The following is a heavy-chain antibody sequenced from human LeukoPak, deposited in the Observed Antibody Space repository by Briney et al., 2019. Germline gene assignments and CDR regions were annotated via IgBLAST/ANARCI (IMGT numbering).Heavy chain of an antibody. CDR1: GYTXTGYY. V-gene: IGHV1-2*02. Sequence: ASVKVSCKTSGYTXTGYYIHGVRQAPGQGLEWMGWINPNSGGTNYAQNFQGRVTMTRDTSITTAYMELSRLTSDDTAVYYCVRDDVSPWGQGTLATVSS. J-gene: IGHJ5*02. CDR3: VRDDVSP. CDR2: INPNSGGT.